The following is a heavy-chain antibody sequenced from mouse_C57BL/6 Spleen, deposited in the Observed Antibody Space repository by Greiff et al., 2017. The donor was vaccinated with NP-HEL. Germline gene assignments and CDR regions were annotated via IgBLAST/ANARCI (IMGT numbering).Heavy chain of an antibody. CDR2: ISDGGSYT. D-gene: IGHD1-1*01. V-gene: IGHV5-4*03. J-gene: IGHJ2*01. CDR1: GFTFSSYA. Sequence: EVKLQESGGGLVKPGGSLKLSCAASGFTFSSYAMSWVRQTPEKRLEWVATISDGGSYTYYPDNVKGRFTISRDNAKNNLYLQMSHLKSEDTAMYYCARGGVYYGSSYPYFDYWGQGTTLTVSS. CDR3: ARGGVYYGSSYPYFDY.